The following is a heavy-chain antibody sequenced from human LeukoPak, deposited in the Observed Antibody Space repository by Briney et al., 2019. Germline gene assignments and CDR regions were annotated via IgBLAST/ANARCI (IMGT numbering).Heavy chain of an antibody. Sequence: GGSLRLSCAASGFTVSSNYMSWVRQAPGKGLEWVSVIYSGGSTYYADSVKGRFTISRDNSKNTLYLQMNSLRAEDTAVYYCAREYCDSTTCYKTIDYWGQGTLVTVSS. CDR2: IYSGGST. V-gene: IGHV3-53*01. CDR1: GFTVSSNY. D-gene: IGHD2-2*02. J-gene: IGHJ4*02. CDR3: AREYCDSTTCYKTIDY.